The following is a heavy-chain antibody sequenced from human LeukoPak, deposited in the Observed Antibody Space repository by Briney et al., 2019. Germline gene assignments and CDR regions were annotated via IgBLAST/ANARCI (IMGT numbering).Heavy chain of an antibody. CDR2: INHSGST. D-gene: IGHD3-10*01. CDR3: ARIPGMHYGSGSYPS. Sequence: SETLSLTCAVYGGSFSGYYWSWIRQPPGKGLEWIGEINHSGSTNYNPSLKSRVTISVDTSKNQFSLKLSSVTAADTAVYYCARIPGMHYGSGSYPSWGQGTLVTVSS. V-gene: IGHV4-34*01. CDR1: GGSFSGYY. J-gene: IGHJ5*02.